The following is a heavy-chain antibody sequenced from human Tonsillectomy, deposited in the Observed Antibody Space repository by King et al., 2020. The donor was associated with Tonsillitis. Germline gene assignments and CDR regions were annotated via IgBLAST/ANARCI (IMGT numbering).Heavy chain of an antibody. CDR1: GFTFSGDA. D-gene: IGHD3-10*01. Sequence: VQLVESGGNLVQPGESLRLSCAASGFTFSGDAMSWVRQAPGKGLEWVSSISGSGGGTYYADSVKGRFTISRDNSKSSLYLQMNSLRVEDTAVYYCAKSGIYGSGSYYPQGIDYWGQGTLVTVSS. V-gene: IGHV3-23*04. J-gene: IGHJ4*02. CDR2: ISGSGGGT. CDR3: AKSGIYGSGSYYPQGIDY.